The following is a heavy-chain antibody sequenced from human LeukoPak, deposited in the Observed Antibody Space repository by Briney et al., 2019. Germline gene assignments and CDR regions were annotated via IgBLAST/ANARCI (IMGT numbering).Heavy chain of an antibody. D-gene: IGHD2-15*01. Sequence: SETLSLTCAVYGGSFSGYYWSWIRQPPGKGLEWIGEINHSVSTNYNPSLKSRVTISVDTSKNQFSLKLSSVTAADTAVYYCARSPILRGRPRIWFDPWGQGTLVTVSS. CDR2: INHSVST. CDR3: ARSPILRGRPRIWFDP. J-gene: IGHJ5*02. V-gene: IGHV4-34*01. CDR1: GGSFSGYY.